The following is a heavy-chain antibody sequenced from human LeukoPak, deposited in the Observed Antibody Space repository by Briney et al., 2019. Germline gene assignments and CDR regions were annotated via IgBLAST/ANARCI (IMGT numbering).Heavy chain of an antibody. CDR3: ARRAGGYSHPYDY. V-gene: IGHV4-4*02. D-gene: IGHD4-23*01. J-gene: IGHJ4*02. Sequence: SETLSLTCAVSGGSISSSNWWSWVRQPPGKGLEWIGEIYHSGSTYYNPSPKSRVTISVDTSKNQFSLKLSSVTAADTAVYYCARRAGGYSHPYDYWGQGILVTVSS. CDR2: IYHSGST. CDR1: GGSISSSNW.